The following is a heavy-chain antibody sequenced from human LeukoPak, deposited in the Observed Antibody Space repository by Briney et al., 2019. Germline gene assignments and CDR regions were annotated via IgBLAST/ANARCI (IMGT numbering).Heavy chain of an antibody. J-gene: IGHJ6*01. V-gene: IGHV3-7*01. CDR2: IKQDGSEK. CDR1: GFTFSSYW. CDR3: ARGTWAYYYDSSGYPLGMDV. D-gene: IGHD3-22*01. Sequence: GALRLSCAASGFTFSSYWMSWVRQAPGKGLEWVANIKQDGSEKYYVDSVKGRFTISRDNAKNSLYLQMNSLRAEDTAVYYCARGTWAYYYDSSGYPLGMDVWGQGTTVTVSS.